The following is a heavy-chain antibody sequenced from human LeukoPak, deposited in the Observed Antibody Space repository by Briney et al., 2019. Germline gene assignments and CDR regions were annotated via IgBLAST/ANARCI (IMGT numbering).Heavy chain of an antibody. J-gene: IGHJ5*02. CDR3: PRELAS. CDR1: GFIFSNYR. CDR2: ISSTSDTI. V-gene: IGHV3-48*01. Sequence: GGSLRLSCAASGFIFSNYRMNGVRQAPGKGLEWVSYISSTSDTIYYVDSVKGRFTISRDNAKNSLYLQMNSLRVEDTAVYYCPRELASWGQGTLVTVSS.